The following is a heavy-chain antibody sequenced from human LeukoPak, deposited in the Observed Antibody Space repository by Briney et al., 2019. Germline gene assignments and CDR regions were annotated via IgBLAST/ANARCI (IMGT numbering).Heavy chain of an antibody. CDR1: GFTVSSNY. CDR2: IYSGGST. J-gene: IGHJ3*02. D-gene: IGHD4-23*01. Sequence: GGSLRLSCAASGFTVSSNYMSWVRQAPGKGLEWVSVIYSGGSTYYADSVKGRFTISRDNSKNTLYLQMNSLRAEDTAVYYCARGVAPTVDDAFDIWGQGTMVTVSS. CDR3: ARGVAPTVDDAFDI. V-gene: IGHV3-53*01.